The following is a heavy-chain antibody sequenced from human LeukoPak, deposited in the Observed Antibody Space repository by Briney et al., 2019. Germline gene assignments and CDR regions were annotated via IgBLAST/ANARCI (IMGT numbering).Heavy chain of an antibody. CDR1: GGSISSSSYY. D-gene: IGHD6-19*01. CDR2: IYYSGST. J-gene: IGHJ4*02. Sequence: PSETLSLTCTVSGGSISSSSYYWGWIRQPPGKGLEWIGSIYYSGSTYYNPSLKSRVTISVDTSKNQFSLKLSSVTAADTAVYYCASSLSSHSSGWPYWGQGTLVTVSS. V-gene: IGHV4-39*07. CDR3: ASSLSSHSSGWPY.